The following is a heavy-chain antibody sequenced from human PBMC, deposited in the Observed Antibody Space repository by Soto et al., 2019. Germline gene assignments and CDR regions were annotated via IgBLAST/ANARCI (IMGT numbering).Heavy chain of an antibody. V-gene: IGHV4-59*01. D-gene: IGHD6-19*01. Sequence: SATLYITCTGSGGSINSFYWSWIRQPPGKGLEWIGYMYYSGITNYNPSLKSRVTISVDTSKKQFSLKLSSVTAADTAVYYCAREKGSGWQPSGDYYYYYGMDVWGQGTTVTVSS. J-gene: IGHJ6*02. CDR2: MYYSGIT. CDR1: GGSINSFY. CDR3: AREKGSGWQPSGDYYYYYGMDV.